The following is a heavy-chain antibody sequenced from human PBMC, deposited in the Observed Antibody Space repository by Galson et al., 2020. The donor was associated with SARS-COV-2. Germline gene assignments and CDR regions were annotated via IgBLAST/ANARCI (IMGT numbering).Heavy chain of an antibody. V-gene: IGHV1-24*01. CDR1: GYTLTELS. CDR3: ATGVAAAGTPSYYYYYYGMDG. Sequence: ASVKVSCKVSGYTLTELSMHWVRQAPGKGLEWMGGFDPEDGETIYAQKFQGRVTMTEDTSTDTAYMELSSLRSEDTAVYYCATGVAAAGTPSYYYYYYGMDGWGQGTTVTVSS. CDR2: FDPEDGET. D-gene: IGHD6-13*01. J-gene: IGHJ6*02.